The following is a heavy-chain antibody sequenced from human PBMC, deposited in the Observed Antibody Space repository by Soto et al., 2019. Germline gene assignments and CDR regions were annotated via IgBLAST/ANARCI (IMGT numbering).Heavy chain of an antibody. CDR1: GGSIGSRDYY. Sequence: QVQMRQSGPGLVKPSQTLSLKCSVSGGSIGSRDYYWSWIRQHPEKGLEWIGSIYYNGNTDYNPSLRGRPTISLDASMNEFSLKLPSVTAADTAVSYCARDKGGAALKGSGMDVWGQGTTVTVS. J-gene: IGHJ6*02. D-gene: IGHD2-8*01. CDR2: IYYNGNT. V-gene: IGHV4-31*02. CDR3: ARDKGGAALKGSGMDV.